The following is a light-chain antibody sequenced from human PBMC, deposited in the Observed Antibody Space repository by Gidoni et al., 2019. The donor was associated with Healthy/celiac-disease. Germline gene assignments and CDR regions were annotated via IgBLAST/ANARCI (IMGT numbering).Light chain of an antibody. CDR1: QSISSY. CDR2: AAS. J-gene: IGKJ4*01. V-gene: IGKV1-39*01. Sequence: DIQMTQSPSSLSASVGDRVTITCRASQSISSYLNWYQQKPGKAPKLLIYAASSLQSGVPSRFSGSGSRTDFTLTISSLHPEDFATYYCQQSYRTRLTFGGGTKVEIK. CDR3: QQSYRTRLT.